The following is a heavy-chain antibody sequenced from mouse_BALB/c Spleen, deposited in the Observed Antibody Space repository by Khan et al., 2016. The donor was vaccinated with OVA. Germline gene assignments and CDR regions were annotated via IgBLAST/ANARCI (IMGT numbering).Heavy chain of an antibody. CDR1: GYTFTSYW. J-gene: IGHJ3*01. Sequence: VQLQESGAELARPGASVKMSCKASGYTFTSYWMHWVKQRPGQGLEWIGYINPSTDYTYYNQNFKDKATLTADTSSNTAYMQLTSLTSADSAVFYCVNHCSSSAWFTYWGQGTLVTVSA. V-gene: IGHV1-4*01. CDR3: VNHCSSSAWFTY. CDR2: INPSTDYT. D-gene: IGHD1-1*01.